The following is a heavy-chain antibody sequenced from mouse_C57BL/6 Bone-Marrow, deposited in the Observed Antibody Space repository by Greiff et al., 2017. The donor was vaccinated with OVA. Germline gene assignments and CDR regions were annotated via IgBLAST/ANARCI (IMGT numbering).Heavy chain of an antibody. D-gene: IGHD1-1*01. CDR3: AREVGYYGDY. J-gene: IGHJ2*01. V-gene: IGHV1-81*01. CDR2: IYPRSGNT. Sequence: VQLVESGAELARPGASVKLSCKASGYTFTSYGISWVKQRTGQGLEWIGEIYPRSGNTYYNEKFKGKATLTADKSSSTAYMELRSLTSEDSAVYFCAREVGYYGDYWGQGTTLTVSS. CDR1: GYTFTSYG.